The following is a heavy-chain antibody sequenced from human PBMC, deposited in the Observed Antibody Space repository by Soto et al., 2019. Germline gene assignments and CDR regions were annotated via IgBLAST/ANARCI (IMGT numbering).Heavy chain of an antibody. J-gene: IGHJ6*02. CDR2: ISSSSSYI. Sequence: EVQLVESGGGLVKPGGSLRLSCAASGFTFSSYSMNWVRQAPGKGLEWVSSISSSSSYIYYADSVKGRFTISRDNAKNSLYLQMNSLRAEDTAVYYCARAMGATPLYYYYGMDVWGQGTTVTVSS. CDR3: ARAMGATPLYYYYGMDV. V-gene: IGHV3-21*01. D-gene: IGHD1-26*01. CDR1: GFTFSSYS.